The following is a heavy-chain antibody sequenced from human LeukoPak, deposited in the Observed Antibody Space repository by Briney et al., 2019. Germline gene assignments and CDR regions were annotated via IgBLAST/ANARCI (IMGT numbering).Heavy chain of an antibody. CDR1: GFTVSSNY. J-gene: IGHJ6*02. CDR3: AKVSGGGLYYDGMDV. Sequence: GGSLRLSCAASGFTVSSNYMSWVRQAPGKGLEWVAVIWYDGSNKYYADSVKGRFTISRDNSKNTLYLQMNSLRAEDTAVYYCAKVSGGGLYYDGMDVWGQGTTVTVSS. V-gene: IGHV3-33*06. D-gene: IGHD1-14*01. CDR2: IWYDGSNK.